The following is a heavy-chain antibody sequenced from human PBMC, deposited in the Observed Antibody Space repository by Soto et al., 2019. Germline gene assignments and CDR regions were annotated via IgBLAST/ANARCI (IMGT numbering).Heavy chain of an antibody. D-gene: IGHD1-26*01. V-gene: IGHV4-30-4*01. CDR1: GGSISSGENF. CDR3: ARDTGTYPYYFDY. CDR2: IHHSGST. J-gene: IGHJ4*02. Sequence: QVQLQESGPGLVKPSQTLSLTCTVSGGSISSGENFWNWIRQSPGKGLEWIVYIHHSGSTYYNPSLKSRLTISLDTSKDQSPLKLNPVTAADTAVYYCARDTGTYPYYFDYWGQGTLVTVSS.